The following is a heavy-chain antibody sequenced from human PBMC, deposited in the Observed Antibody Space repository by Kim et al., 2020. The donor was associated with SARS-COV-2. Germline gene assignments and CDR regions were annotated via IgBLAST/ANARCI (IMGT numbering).Heavy chain of an antibody. V-gene: IGHV3-30-3*01. D-gene: IGHD2-8*02. CDR3: ARKGGHYCTGTPCLDYFDS. CDR1: GFTFRTYP. J-gene: IGHJ4*02. Sequence: GGSLRLSCAASGFTFRTYPIHWVRQPPGKGPEWVAVISEDGSTTYYTDSVRGRFTVSRDNAKNTLYLQMKSLRADDTATYHCARKGGHYCTGTPCLDYFDSWGQGTLVTVSS. CDR2: ISEDGSTT.